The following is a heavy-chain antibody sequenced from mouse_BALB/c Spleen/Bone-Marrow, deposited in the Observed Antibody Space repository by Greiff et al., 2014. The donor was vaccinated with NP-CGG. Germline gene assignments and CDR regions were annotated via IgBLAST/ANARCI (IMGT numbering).Heavy chain of an antibody. Sequence: VQLQQSGADLVKPGASVKLSCTASPFNIKDYYIHWVKQRPEQGLEWIGRIYPATGHTKYDPKFQDKATITADTSSNTAYLQLSRLTSEDAAVYDCARWGIKYDFGPFHYWGPGTLVTVSA. J-gene: IGHJ3*01. CDR1: PFNIKDYY. CDR3: ARWGIKYDFGPFHY. CDR2: IYPATGHT. D-gene: IGHD2-4*01. V-gene: IGHV14-3*02.